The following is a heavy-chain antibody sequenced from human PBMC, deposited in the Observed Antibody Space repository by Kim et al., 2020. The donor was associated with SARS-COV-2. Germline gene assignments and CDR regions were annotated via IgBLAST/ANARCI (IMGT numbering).Heavy chain of an antibody. D-gene: IGHD3-16*01. CDR2: INPNSGGT. J-gene: IGHJ6*02. V-gene: IGHV1-2*06. Sequence: ASVKVSCKASGYTFTGYYMHWVRQAPGQGLEWMGRINPNSGGTNYAQKFQGRVTMTRDTSISTAYMELSRLRSDDTAVYYCARGYPFRGVLYGMDVWGQGTTVTVSS. CDR3: ARGYPFRGVLYGMDV. CDR1: GYTFTGYY.